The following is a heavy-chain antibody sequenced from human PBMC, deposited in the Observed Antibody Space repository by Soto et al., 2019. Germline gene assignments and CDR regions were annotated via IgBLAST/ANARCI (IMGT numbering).Heavy chain of an antibody. D-gene: IGHD2-2*01. J-gene: IGHJ5*02. CDR2: ISAYNGNT. CDR3: ARGGVFCSSTSCYGLLWFDP. Sequence: ASVKVSCQASCYTFTSYGISWVRQAPGQGLEWMGWISAYNGNTNYAQKLQGRVTMTTDTSTSTACMELRSLRSDDTAVYYCARGGVFCSSTSCYGLLWFDPWGQGTLVTVSS. V-gene: IGHV1-18*04. CDR1: CYTFTSYG.